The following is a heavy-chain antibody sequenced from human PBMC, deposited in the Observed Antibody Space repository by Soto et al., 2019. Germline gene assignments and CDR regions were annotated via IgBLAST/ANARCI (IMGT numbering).Heavy chain of an antibody. CDR3: AREKAGTYYYYYYGMDV. CDR1: GFTISSYS. D-gene: IGHD6-13*01. V-gene: IGHV3-48*02. CDR2: ISSSSSTI. J-gene: IGHJ6*02. Sequence: GGSLRLSCAASGFTISSYSMNWVRQAPGKGLEWVSYISSSSSTIYYADSVKGRFTISRDNAKNSLYLQMNSLRDEDTAVYYCAREKAGTYYYYYYGMDVWGQGTTVTVSS.